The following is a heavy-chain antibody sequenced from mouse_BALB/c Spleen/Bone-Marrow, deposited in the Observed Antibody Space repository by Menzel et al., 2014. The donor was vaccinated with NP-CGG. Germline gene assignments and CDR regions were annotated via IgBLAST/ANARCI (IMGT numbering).Heavy chain of an antibody. J-gene: IGHJ2*01. V-gene: IGHV14-3*02. CDR2: VDPANGNT. CDR1: GFNIKDTY. Sequence: DVHLVESGAELVKPGASVKLSCTASGFNIKDTYMHWVKQRPEQGLEWIGRVDPANGNTKYDPKFQGKATITADTSPNTAYLQLSSLTSEDTAVYYCARYRLGTYFDYWGQGTTLTVSS. D-gene: IGHD2-14*01. CDR3: ARYRLGTYFDY.